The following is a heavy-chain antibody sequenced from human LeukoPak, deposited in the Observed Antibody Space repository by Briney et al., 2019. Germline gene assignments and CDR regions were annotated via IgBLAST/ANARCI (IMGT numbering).Heavy chain of an antibody. Sequence: ASVRVSCKASGYTFTGYYMHWVRQAPGQGLEWMGWINPNSGGTNYAQKFQGRVTMTRDTSISTAYMELSRLRSDDTAVYYCARAPYYYDSSGYHDAFDIWGQGTMVTVSS. D-gene: IGHD3-22*01. CDR2: INPNSGGT. V-gene: IGHV1-2*02. CDR3: ARAPYYYDSSGYHDAFDI. J-gene: IGHJ3*02. CDR1: GYTFTGYY.